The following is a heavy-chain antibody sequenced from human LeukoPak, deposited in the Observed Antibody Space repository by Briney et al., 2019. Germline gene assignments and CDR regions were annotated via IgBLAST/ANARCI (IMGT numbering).Heavy chain of an antibody. D-gene: IGHD6-13*01. CDR1: GGSFSGYY. J-gene: IGHJ6*03. Sequence: SETLSLTCAVYGGSFSGYYWSWIRQPPGKGLEWIGEINHSGSTNYNPSLKSRVTISVDTSKNQFSLKLSSVTAADTAVYYCARDSSRYYYYYYMDVWGKGTTVTISS. V-gene: IGHV4-34*01. CDR2: INHSGST. CDR3: ARDSSRYYYYYYMDV.